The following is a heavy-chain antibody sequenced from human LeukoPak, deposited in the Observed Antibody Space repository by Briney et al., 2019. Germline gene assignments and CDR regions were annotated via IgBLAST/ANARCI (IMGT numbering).Heavy chain of an antibody. V-gene: IGHV4-61*08. CDR3: ARDSKIQNYYYYGMDV. J-gene: IGHJ6*02. D-gene: IGHD3-3*02. CDR2: IYHSGST. CDR1: GASVSSSGYY. Sequence: KPSETLSLTCTVSGASVSSSGYYWTWFRRPPGKGLEWIGYIYHSGSTNYTPSLKSRVTISVDTSKNQFSLKLTSMTAADTDVYYCARDSKIQNYYYYGMDVWGQGTTVTVSS.